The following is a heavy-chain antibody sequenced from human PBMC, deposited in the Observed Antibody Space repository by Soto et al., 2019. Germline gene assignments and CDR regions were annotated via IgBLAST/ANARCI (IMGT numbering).Heavy chain of an antibody. J-gene: IGHJ6*02. V-gene: IGHV3-13*01. Sequence: GGSLRLSCAASGFTFSSYDMHWVRQATGKGLEWVSAIGTAGDTYYPGSVKGRFTISRENAKNSLYLQMNSLRAGDTAVYYCAREILVPYSSSSYYYYYGMDVWGQGTTVTVSS. CDR2: IGTAGDT. CDR1: GFTFSSYD. D-gene: IGHD6-6*01. CDR3: AREILVPYSSSSYYYYYGMDV.